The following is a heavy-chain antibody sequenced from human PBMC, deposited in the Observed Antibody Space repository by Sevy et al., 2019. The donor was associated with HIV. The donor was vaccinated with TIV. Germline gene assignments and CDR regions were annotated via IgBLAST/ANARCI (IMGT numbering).Heavy chain of an antibody. V-gene: IGHV2-5*02. CDR1: GFSLTTSAVG. Sequence: SGPTLVKPTQTLTLTCTFSGFSLTTSAVGVAWIRQPPGEALEWLAVIYGDDDKRYNPSLRSRLTITKDTSKNEVVLTMTSVDTVDTATYFCVHTPYIRSYALDFRGQGTLVTVSS. D-gene: IGHD1-26*01. CDR2: IYGDDDK. J-gene: IGHJ4*02. CDR3: VHTPYIRSYALDF.